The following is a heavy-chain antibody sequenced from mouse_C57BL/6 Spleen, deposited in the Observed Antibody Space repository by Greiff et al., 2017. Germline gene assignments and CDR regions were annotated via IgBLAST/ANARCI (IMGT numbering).Heavy chain of an antibody. CDR1: GFTFSDYG. CDR2: ISSGSSTI. D-gene: IGHD1-1*01. CDR3: ARLGSSPYYYAMDY. Sequence: DVKLVESGGGLVKPGGSLKLSCAASGFTFSDYGMHWVRQAPEKGLEWVAYISSGSSTIYYADTVKGRFTISRDNAKNTLFLQMTSLRSEDTAMYYCARLGSSPYYYAMDYWGQGTSVTVSS. J-gene: IGHJ4*01. V-gene: IGHV5-17*01.